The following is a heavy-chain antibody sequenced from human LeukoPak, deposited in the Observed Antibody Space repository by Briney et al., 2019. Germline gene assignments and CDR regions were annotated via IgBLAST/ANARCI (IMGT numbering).Heavy chain of an antibody. CDR3: ARHFMGYGGFDC. Sequence: WETLSLTCTVSGGSISSYYWSWIRQPPGKGLEWIGYIYYSGSTNYNPSPNSRVTISVDTPKNQFSLKLSSVTAADTAVYYCARHFMGYGGFDCWGQGTLVTVSS. V-gene: IGHV4-59*08. CDR2: IYYSGST. D-gene: IGHD4-23*01. J-gene: IGHJ4*02. CDR1: GGSISSYY.